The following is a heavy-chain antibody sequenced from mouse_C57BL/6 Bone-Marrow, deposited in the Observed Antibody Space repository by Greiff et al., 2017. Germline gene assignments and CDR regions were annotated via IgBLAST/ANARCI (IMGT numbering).Heavy chain of an antibody. Sequence: VQLQQSGPELVKPGASVKISCKASGFTFTDYYMTWVKQSPGKSLEWIGDINPNNGGTSYNQKLKGKATLTVDKSSSTAYMELRSLTSEDAAVYYCARDYYGSSWYFDYGGRGTGLTVS. D-gene: IGHD1-1*01. CDR3: ARDYYGSSWYFDY. V-gene: IGHV1-26*01. J-gene: IGHJ2*03. CDR2: INPNNGGT. CDR1: GFTFTDYY.